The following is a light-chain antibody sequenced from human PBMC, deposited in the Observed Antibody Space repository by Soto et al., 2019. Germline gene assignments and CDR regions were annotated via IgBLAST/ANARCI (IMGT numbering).Light chain of an antibody. CDR2: GAS. CDR3: QQYNKWPQT. J-gene: IGKJ1*01. Sequence: EIVMTQSPATLSLSPGERAALSCRASQSVTTNLAWYRQKPGQAPRLLIYGASTRATDIPARFSGSGSGTEFTLTISSLQSEDFAISYCQQYNKWPQTFGQGTKVEIK. CDR1: QSVTTN. V-gene: IGKV3-15*01.